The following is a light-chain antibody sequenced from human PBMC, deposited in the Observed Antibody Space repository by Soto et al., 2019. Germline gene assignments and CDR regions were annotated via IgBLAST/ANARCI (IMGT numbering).Light chain of an antibody. CDR1: SGDVGGYNY. CDR3: NSYTTSSTYV. J-gene: IGLJ1*01. CDR2: DVS. Sequence: QSVLTRPASVSGSPGQSISISCTGTSGDVGGYNYVSWYQQHPGKAPKLMIYDVSNRPSGVSNRFSGSKSGNTASLTISGLQAEDEADYYCNSYTTSSTYVFGTGTKVTVL. V-gene: IGLV2-14*01.